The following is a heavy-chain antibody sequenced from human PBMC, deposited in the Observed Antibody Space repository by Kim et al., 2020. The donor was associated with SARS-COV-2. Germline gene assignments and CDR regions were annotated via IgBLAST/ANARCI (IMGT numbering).Heavy chain of an antibody. V-gene: IGHV3-30*18. CDR2: ISLDGSEK. Sequence: GGSLRLSCAASGFTFGRYGMHWLRQAPDKGLEWVAAISLDGSEKYYLDSVKGRFTISRDNSKNTLSLQMNSLRVEDTAVYYCAKAMTVVTPTFDYWRQG. CDR3: AKAMTVVTPTFDY. J-gene: IGHJ4*02. D-gene: IGHD2-21*02. CDR1: GFTFGRYG.